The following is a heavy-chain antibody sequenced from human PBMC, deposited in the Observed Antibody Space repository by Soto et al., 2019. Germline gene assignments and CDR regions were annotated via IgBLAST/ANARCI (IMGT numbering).Heavy chain of an antibody. CDR3: ARGVSGRNGYFDL. J-gene: IGHJ2*01. D-gene: IGHD1-26*01. Sequence: EVQLEESGGGLVHPGGSLRLSCAASGFTFSSYWMHWVRQAPGKGLVWVSRIKPDGSSTNYADSVKGRYTISRDNAKNTLYLQMNSLSAEDTAVYYCARGVSGRNGYFDLWGRGTLVTVSS. CDR1: GFTFSSYW. V-gene: IGHV3-74*01. CDR2: IKPDGSST.